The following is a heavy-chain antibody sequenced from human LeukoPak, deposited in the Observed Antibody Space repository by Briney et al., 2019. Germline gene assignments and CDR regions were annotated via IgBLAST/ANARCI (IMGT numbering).Heavy chain of an antibody. CDR2: ISYDGSNK. V-gene: IGHV3-30-3*01. Sequence: PGGSLRLSCAASGFTFSSYAMHWVRQAPGKGLEWVAVISYDGSNKYYADSVKGRFTISRDNSKNTLYLQMNSLRAEDTAVYYCARSEYLYGAPSYWGQGTLVTVSS. CDR3: ARSEYLYGAPSY. J-gene: IGHJ4*02. CDR1: GFTFSSYA. D-gene: IGHD4/OR15-4a*01.